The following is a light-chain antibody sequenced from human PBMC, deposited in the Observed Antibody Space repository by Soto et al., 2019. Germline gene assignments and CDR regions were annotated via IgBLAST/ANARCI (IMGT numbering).Light chain of an antibody. CDR1: PSVTNF. J-gene: IGKJ5*01. CDR2: GAF. Sequence: EIVLTQSPATLSLSPGERATLSCRASPSVTNFLAWYQQKPGQAPRLLIYGAFNRATVIPARFSGSGSGTDFTLTISSLEAEDSAVYYCQQRNVWPTVTFGQGTRLEMK. CDR3: QQRNVWPTVT. V-gene: IGKV3-11*01.